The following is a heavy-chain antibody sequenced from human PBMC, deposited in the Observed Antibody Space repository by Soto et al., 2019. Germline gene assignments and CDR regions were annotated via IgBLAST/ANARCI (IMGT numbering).Heavy chain of an antibody. CDR1: GFTFSSYA. D-gene: IGHD2-15*01. CDR2: ISGSGGST. CDR3: AKELVDSEYYYYGMHV. J-gene: IGHJ6*02. V-gene: IGHV3-23*01. Sequence: GGSLRLSCAASGFTFSSYAMSWVRQAPGDGLEWVSAISGSGGSTYYADSVKGRLTISRDNSKNTLYLQMNSLRAEDTAVYYCAKELVDSEYYYYGMHVWGQGTTVTVSS.